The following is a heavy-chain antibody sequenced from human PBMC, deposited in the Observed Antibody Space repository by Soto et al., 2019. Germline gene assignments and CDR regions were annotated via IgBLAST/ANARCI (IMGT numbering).Heavy chain of an antibody. CDR1: GYTFTGYY. D-gene: IGHD3-10*01. V-gene: IGHV1-2*04. Sequence: ASVKVSCEASGYTFTGYYMHWVRQAPGQGLEWMGWINPNSGGTNYAQKFQGWVTMTTDTSTSTAYMELRSLGSDDTAVYYCASGWFGEFVYQFDYWGQGTLVTVSS. CDR2: INPNSGGT. J-gene: IGHJ4*02. CDR3: ASGWFGEFVYQFDY.